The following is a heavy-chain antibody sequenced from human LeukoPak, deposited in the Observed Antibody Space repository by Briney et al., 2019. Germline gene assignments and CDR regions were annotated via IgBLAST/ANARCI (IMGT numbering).Heavy chain of an antibody. CDR2: ISAYNAQT. J-gene: IGHJ6*03. CDR3: ARDGGNSYYYYYMDV. D-gene: IGHD4-23*01. CDR1: GYTFTSYG. V-gene: IGHV1-18*01. Sequence: GASVKVSCKASGYTFTSYGISWVRQAPGQGLEWMGWISAYNAQTNYAQKFQGRVTMTTDTSTNTAYMELRSLRSDDTAVYYCARDGGNSYYYYYMDVWGKGTTVTISS.